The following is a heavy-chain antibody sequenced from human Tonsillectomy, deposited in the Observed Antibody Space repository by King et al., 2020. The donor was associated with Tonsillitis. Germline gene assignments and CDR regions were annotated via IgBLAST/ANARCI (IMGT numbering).Heavy chain of an antibody. CDR2: IRSSSYTI. V-gene: IGHV3-48*02. D-gene: IGHD6-19*01. Sequence: VQLVESGGGLVQPGGSLRLSCAASGFTFSSYSMNWVRQAPGKGLEWVSYIRSSSYTIYYADSVKGRFTISRDNAKNSLYLQMNSLGDDDTAVYYCARDRGGSGWRLFDYWGQGTLVTVSS. CDR1: GFTFSSYS. J-gene: IGHJ4*02. CDR3: ARDRGGSGWRLFDY.